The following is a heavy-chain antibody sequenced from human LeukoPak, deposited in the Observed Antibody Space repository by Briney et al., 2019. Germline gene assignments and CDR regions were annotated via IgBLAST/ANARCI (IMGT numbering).Heavy chain of an antibody. Sequence: IGNTTYGVTPNYNPSPKSRVTISVGTSKNQFSLKLTSVTAADTAVYYCASSGVTGNYYYLMDVWGEGTTVTVSS. J-gene: IGHJ6*03. D-gene: IGHD2-21*02. CDR3: ASSGVTGNYYYLMDV. V-gene: IGHV4-59*01. CDR2: TTYGVTP.